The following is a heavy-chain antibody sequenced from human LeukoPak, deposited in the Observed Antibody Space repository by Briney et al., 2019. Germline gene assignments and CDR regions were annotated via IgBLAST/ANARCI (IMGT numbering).Heavy chain of an antibody. D-gene: IGHD6-6*01. Sequence: GGSLRLSCAASGFTFSDYYMSWIRQAPGKGLEWVSYISSSGSTIYYADSVKGRFTISRDNAKNSLYLQMNSLRAEDTAAYYCARASSIVARPLDYWGQGTLVTVS. CDR1: GFTFSDYY. CDR2: ISSSGSTI. CDR3: ARASSIVARPLDY. V-gene: IGHV3-11*01. J-gene: IGHJ4*02.